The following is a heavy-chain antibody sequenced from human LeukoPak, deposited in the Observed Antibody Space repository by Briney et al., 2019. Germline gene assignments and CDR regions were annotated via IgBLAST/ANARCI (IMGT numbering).Heavy chain of an antibody. D-gene: IGHD1-26*01. Sequence: SETLSLTCTVSGGSISSYYWSWIRQPPGKGLEWIGYIYYSGSTNYNPSLKSRVTISVDTSKNQFSLKLSSVTAADTAVYYCARVRGRGSYDFWGQGTLVTVSS. CDR3: ARVRGRGSYDF. CDR2: IYYSGST. V-gene: IGHV4-59*12. J-gene: IGHJ4*02. CDR1: GGSISSYY.